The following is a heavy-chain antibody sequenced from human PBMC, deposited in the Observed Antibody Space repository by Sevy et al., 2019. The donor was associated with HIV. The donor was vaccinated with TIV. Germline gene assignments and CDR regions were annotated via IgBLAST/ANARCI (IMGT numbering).Heavy chain of an antibody. CDR1: GGSNSSRSSY. J-gene: IGHJ5*02. D-gene: IGHD3-10*01. V-gene: IGHV4-39*01. CDR3: ASTRDYYGSGSSFSHWFDP. CDR2: IYYSGST. Sequence: SETLSLTCTVSGGSNSSRSSYWGWIRQPPGKGLEWIGSIYYSGSTYSNPSLKSRLTMSVDTSKNQFSLKLSSVTAADTAVYYCASTRDYYGSGSSFSHWFDPWGQGILVTVSS.